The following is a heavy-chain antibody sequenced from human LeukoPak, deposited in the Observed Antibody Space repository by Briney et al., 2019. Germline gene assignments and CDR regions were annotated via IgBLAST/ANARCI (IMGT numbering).Heavy chain of an antibody. V-gene: IGHV3-48*03. J-gene: IGHJ4*02. Sequence: GGSLRLSCAASGFTFSSYEMNWVRQAPGKGLEWVSYISSSGSTIYYADSVKGRSTISRDNAKNSLYLQMNSLRAEDTAVYYCALLAIVGATTNFDYWGQGTLVTVSS. CDR2: ISSSGSTI. CDR3: ALLAIVGATTNFDY. D-gene: IGHD1-26*01. CDR1: GFTFSSYE.